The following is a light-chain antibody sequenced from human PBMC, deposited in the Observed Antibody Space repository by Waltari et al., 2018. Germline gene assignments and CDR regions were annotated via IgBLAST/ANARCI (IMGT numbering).Light chain of an antibody. J-gene: IGKJ2*01. CDR1: QPITSY. Sequence: DIQMTQSPASLSASVGDRVTITCRASQPITSYLNWYQHRPGKPPQLLIFAASRLQNGVPSSFSGSGSGTTFSLTISNVQPEDFATYFCQQTYSSPYTFGQGTKVDIQ. V-gene: IGKV1-39*01. CDR3: QQTYSSPYT. CDR2: AAS.